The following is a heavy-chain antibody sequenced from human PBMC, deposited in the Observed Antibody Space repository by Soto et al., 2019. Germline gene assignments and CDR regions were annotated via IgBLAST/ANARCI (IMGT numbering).Heavy chain of an antibody. V-gene: IGHV4-39*01. J-gene: IGHJ4*02. D-gene: IGHD1-26*01. CDR1: GGSISSSSYY. Sequence: QLQLQESGPGLVKPSETLSLTCTVSGGSISSSSYYWGWIRQSPGKGLEWIGNIYYSGSTYYNPSLKGGVTPSGXTAKNQFSLKLSSVTAADTAVYYCARRGGSSPFDYWGQGTLVTVSS. CDR2: IYYSGST. CDR3: ARRGGSSPFDY.